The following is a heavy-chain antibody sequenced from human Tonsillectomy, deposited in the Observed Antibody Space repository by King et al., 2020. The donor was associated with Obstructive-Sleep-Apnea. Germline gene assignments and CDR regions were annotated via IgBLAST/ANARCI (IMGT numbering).Heavy chain of an antibody. J-gene: IGHJ4*02. CDR1: GFTFSSSW. CDR2: INSDGSSA. V-gene: IGHV3-74*01. Sequence: VQLVQSGGGLVQPGGSLRLSCAASGFTFSSSWMHWVRQAPGKGLVWVSSINSDGSSASYADSVKGRFTISRDNAKNTLYLQMNSLRTEDTAFYYCTRGTSGSAWYWGQGTLVTVSS. D-gene: IGHD1-26*01. CDR3: TRGTSGSAWY.